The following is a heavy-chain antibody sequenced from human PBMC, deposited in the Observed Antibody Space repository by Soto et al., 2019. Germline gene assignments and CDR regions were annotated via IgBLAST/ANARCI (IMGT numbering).Heavy chain of an antibody. J-gene: IGHJ4*02. Sequence: SETLSLTCTVSGGSISSGDYYWSWIRQPPGKGLEWIGYIYYSGSTYYNPSLKSRVTISVDTSKNQFSLKLSSVTAADTAVYYCARDRWFGHFDSCGQGTLVTVSS. CDR2: IYYSGST. CDR3: ARDRWFGHFDS. D-gene: IGHD3-10*01. CDR1: GGSISSGDYY. V-gene: IGHV4-30-4*01.